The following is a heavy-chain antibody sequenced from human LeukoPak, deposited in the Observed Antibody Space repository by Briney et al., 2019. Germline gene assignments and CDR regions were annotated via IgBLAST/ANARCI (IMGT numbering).Heavy chain of an antibody. CDR1: GGSISGYY. D-gene: IGHD1-7*01. V-gene: IGHV4-4*07. J-gene: IGHJ3*02. CDR2: VYTSGST. Sequence: SETLSLTCSVSGGSISGYYWTWLRQPAGKGLEWIGRVYTSGSTHYNPSLKTRLTMSVDTSKNQFSLKLSSVTAADTAVYYCARLITGTTTAFDIWGQGTMVTVSS. CDR3: ARLITGTTTAFDI.